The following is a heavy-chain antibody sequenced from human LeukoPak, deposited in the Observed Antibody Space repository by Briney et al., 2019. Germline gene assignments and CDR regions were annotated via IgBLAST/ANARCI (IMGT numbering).Heavy chain of an antibody. CDR2: INPNTGGT. D-gene: IGHD3-3*01. J-gene: IGHJ4*02. V-gene: IGHV1-2*06. Sequence: ASVKVSCKAFGYTFTGYYMHWVRQAPGQGLEWMGRINPNTGGTNYAQNFQGRVTMTRDTSISTAYMEVRRLRSDDTAVYYCARASEDYDFSSEETRFDYWGQGTLVTVSS. CDR1: GYTFTGYY. CDR3: ARASEDYDFSSEETRFDY.